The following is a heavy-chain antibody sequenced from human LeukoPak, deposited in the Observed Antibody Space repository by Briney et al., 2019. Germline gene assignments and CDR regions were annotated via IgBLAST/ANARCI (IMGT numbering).Heavy chain of an antibody. D-gene: IGHD1-26*01. Sequence: SETLSLTCTVPGGSINSFYWNWIRQPPGKGLGWIGYIYYSGTTNYNPSLKSRVTMSIDPSKNQFSLNLKSVTAADTAVYYCARCGIVEAVDGFDIWGQGTRVIVSS. J-gene: IGHJ3*02. CDR2: IYYSGTT. V-gene: IGHV4-59*01. CDR1: GGSINSFY. CDR3: ARCGIVEAVDGFDI.